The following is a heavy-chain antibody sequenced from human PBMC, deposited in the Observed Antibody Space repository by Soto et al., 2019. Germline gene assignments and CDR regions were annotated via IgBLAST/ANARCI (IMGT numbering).Heavy chain of an antibody. CDR3: ARAPGVPAYVPYFDY. Sequence: QVQLVESGGGVVQPGRSLRLSCAASGFTFSSYGMHWVRQAPGKGLEWVAVIWYDGSNKYYADSVKGRFTISRDYSKNTLYLQMNSLRAEDTAVYYCARAPGVPAYVPYFDYWGQGTLVTVSS. J-gene: IGHJ4*02. CDR2: IWYDGSNK. D-gene: IGHD2-8*01. CDR1: GFTFSSYG. V-gene: IGHV3-33*01.